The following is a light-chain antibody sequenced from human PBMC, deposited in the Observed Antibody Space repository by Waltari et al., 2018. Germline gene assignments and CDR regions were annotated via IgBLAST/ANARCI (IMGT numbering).Light chain of an antibody. CDR3: QQLSTYPWT. CDR2: AAS. Sequence: DIQLTQSPSLLSASVGDRVTITCRASQGINSFLAWYQQKPGKAPKLLIYAASTLQSGVPSRFSGSGSGTEFTLTISSLQPEDFAAYSCQQLSTYPWTFGQGTRLEIK. CDR1: QGINSF. J-gene: IGKJ2*02. V-gene: IGKV1-9*01.